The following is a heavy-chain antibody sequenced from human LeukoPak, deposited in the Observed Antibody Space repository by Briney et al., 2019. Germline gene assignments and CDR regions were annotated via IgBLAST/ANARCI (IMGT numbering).Heavy chain of an antibody. CDR3: AREYYYDSRAPGAFDI. D-gene: IGHD3-22*01. Sequence: GGSLRLSCAASGFTFSSYSINWVRQAPGKGLEWVSSISSSSSYIYYADSVKGRFTISRDNAKNSLYVQMNSLRVKDTAVYYCAREYYYDSRAPGAFDIWGQGTMVTVSS. J-gene: IGHJ3*02. V-gene: IGHV3-21*01. CDR1: GFTFSSYS. CDR2: ISSSSSYI.